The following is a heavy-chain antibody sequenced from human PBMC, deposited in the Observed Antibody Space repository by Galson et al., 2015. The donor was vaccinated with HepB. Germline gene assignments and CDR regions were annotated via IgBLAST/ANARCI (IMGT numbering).Heavy chain of an antibody. CDR1: GFTVSSNY. J-gene: IGHJ4*02. V-gene: IGHV3-66*02. CDR3: ARSYCGGDCYAPFDY. D-gene: IGHD2-21*02. CDR2: IYSGGST. Sequence: SLRLSCAASGFTVSSNYMSWVRQAPGKGLEWVSVIYSGGSTYYADSVKGRFTISRDNSKNTLYLQMNSLRAEDTAVYYCARSYCGGDCYAPFDYWGQGTLVTVSS.